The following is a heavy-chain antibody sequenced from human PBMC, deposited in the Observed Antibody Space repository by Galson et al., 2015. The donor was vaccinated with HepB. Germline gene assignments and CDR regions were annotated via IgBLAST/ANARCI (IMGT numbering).Heavy chain of an antibody. D-gene: IGHD2-15*01. V-gene: IGHV3-21*01. J-gene: IGHJ6*02. CDR1: GFTFSSYS. Sequence: SLRLSCAASGFTFSSYSMNWVRQAPGKGLEWVSSISSSSSYIYYADSVKGRFTISRDNAKNSLYLQMNSLGAEDTAVYYCARLAEVEWWEPKFHYGMDVWGQGTTVTVSS. CDR2: ISSSSSYI. CDR3: ARLAEVEWWEPKFHYGMDV.